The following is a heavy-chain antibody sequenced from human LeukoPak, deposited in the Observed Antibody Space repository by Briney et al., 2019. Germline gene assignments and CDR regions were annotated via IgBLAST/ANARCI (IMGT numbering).Heavy chain of an antibody. J-gene: IGHJ4*02. CDR3: QGGRF. CDR2: IKSKTDGRTT. V-gene: IGHV3-15*01. Sequence: PGGSLRLSCAASGFTFSSYWMHWVRQAPGKGLEWVGRIKSKTDGRTTDYAAPVKGRFSISRDDSKNTLYLQMNSLKSEDTAVYYCQGGRFWGQGTLVTVSS. D-gene: IGHD1-26*01. CDR1: GFTFSSYW.